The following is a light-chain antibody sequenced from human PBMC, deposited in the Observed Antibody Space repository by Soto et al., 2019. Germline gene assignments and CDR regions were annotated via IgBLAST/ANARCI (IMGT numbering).Light chain of an antibody. V-gene: IGKV2-28*01. CDR2: FGS. CDR3: MQALQSLT. CDR1: QSLLYNNTYNY. J-gene: IGKJ5*01. Sequence: IVMTQSPLTLPVTPGEPSSISCSSSQSLLYNNTYNYLDWYVQKPGQSPQLLIYFGSNRAPGVPDRFSGSGSGTDFTLKINRVEAEDVGTYYCMQALQSLTFGQGTRLEIK.